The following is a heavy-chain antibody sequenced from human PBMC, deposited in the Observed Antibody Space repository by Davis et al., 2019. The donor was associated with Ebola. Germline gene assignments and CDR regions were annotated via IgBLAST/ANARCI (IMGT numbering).Heavy chain of an antibody. V-gene: IGHV4-59*01. D-gene: IGHD3-22*01. CDR3: SRGTSSGFYGGRHDF. CDR2: IYSTGST. J-gene: IGHJ4*02. Sequence: SETLSLTCNVSGDSISSYFWSWIRQSPGKGLEWIGYIYSTGSTNYNPSLNSRVTLSVDTSKNQFSLKVTSVTAADTAVYFCSRGTSSGFYGGRHDFWGLGTLVTVSS. CDR1: GDSISSYF.